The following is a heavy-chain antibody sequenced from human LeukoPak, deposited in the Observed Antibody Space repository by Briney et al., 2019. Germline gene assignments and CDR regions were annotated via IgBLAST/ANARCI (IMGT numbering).Heavy chain of an antibody. V-gene: IGHV3-9*01. CDR3: AKGDIVVVPAASHKAAFDI. J-gene: IGHJ3*02. CDR1: GFTFDDYA. Sequence: GGSLRLSCAASGFTFDDYAMHWVRQAPGKGLEWVSGISWNSGSIGYADSAKGRFTISRDNAKNSLYLQMNSLRAEDTALYYCAKGDIVVVPAASHKAAFDIWGQGTMVTVSS. CDR2: ISWNSGSI. D-gene: IGHD2-2*01.